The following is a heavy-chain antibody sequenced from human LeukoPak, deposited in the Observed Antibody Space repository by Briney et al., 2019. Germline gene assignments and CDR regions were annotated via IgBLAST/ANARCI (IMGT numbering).Heavy chain of an antibody. Sequence: GRSLRLSCAASVFRFTIYGMHWVRQAPGKGLEWVAYITFDGDTKNYGAPVKGRFTVSRNHAENKVSLKLNTLPAETTPCDSCSRSVSFMEVWAQGTTVSVS. CDR2: ITFDGDTK. D-gene: IGHD3-10*01. J-gene: IGHJ6*02. CDR1: VFRFTIYG. CDR3: SRSVSFMEV. V-gene: IGHV3-30*03.